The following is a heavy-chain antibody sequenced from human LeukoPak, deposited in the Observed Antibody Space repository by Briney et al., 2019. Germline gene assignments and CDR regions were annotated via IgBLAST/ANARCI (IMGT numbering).Heavy chain of an antibody. CDR1: GGTFSSYA. CDR3: ARGKNSSSWHFDY. D-gene: IGHD6-13*01. Sequence: SVKVSCKASGGTFSSYAISWVRQAPGQGLEWMGGIIPIFGTANYAQKFQGRVTITTDESTSTAYMELSSLRSEDTAVYYCARGKNSSSWHFDYWGQGTLVTVSS. CDR2: IIPIFGTA. V-gene: IGHV1-69*05. J-gene: IGHJ4*02.